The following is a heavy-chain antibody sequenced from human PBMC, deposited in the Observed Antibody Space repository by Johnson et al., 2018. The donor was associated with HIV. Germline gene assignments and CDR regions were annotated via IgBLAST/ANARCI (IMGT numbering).Heavy chain of an antibody. CDR2: IYSGGST. V-gene: IGHV3-66*01. CDR1: GFTFSSYD. J-gene: IGHJ3*02. Sequence: VQLVESGGGLVQPGGSLRLSCAASGFTFSSYDMHWVRQATGKGLEWVSVIYSGGSTYYADSVKGRFIISRDNSKNTLNLQMNSLRAEDTAVYYCARDQSEVDAFDIWGQGTMVTVSS. CDR3: ARDQSEVDAFDI.